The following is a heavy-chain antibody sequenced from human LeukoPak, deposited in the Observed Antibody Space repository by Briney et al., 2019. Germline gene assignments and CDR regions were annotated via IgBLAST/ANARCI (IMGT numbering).Heavy chain of an antibody. J-gene: IGHJ4*02. Sequence: GGSLRLSCAASGFTFSSYAMSWVRQAPGKGLEWVSAISGSGDSTYYADPVKGRFTISRDNSKNTLYLQMSSLRAEDTAVYYCAKDRSDNKTWYAGSHWGQGTLVTVSS. CDR3: AKDRSDNKTWYAGSH. D-gene: IGHD2-8*01. CDR1: GFTFSSYA. CDR2: ISGSGDST. V-gene: IGHV3-23*01.